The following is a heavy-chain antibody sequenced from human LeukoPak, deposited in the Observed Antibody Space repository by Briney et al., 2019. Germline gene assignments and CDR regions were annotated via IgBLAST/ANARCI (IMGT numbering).Heavy chain of an antibody. D-gene: IGHD6-19*01. Sequence: PSETLSLTCTVSGGSISTSSYYWAWIRQPPGKGLEWIGSIYYSGSTYYKPSLKSRVTISADTSTNQFSLKLSSVTAADTAVYYCARQEDSTGWGGGYFDYWGQGTLVTVSS. J-gene: IGHJ4*02. V-gene: IGHV4-39*01. CDR3: ARQEDSTGWGGGYFDY. CDR2: IYYSGST. CDR1: GGSISTSSYY.